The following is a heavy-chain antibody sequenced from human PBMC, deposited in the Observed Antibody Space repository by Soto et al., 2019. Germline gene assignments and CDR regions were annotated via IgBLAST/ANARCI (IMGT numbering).Heavy chain of an antibody. J-gene: IGHJ4*02. CDR3: ARFGY. CDR1: GYTFLSYP. D-gene: IGHD3-10*01. Sequence: QVQLVQSGAEVRKPGVAVKVSCKTAGYTFLSYPIHWVRQAPGQGLEWMGWISTDNGNTNYLQKFQGRVTITRDKSASTAYMELSSLTSGDTAVYYCARFGYWGQGTLVTVSS. CDR2: ISTDNGNT. V-gene: IGHV1-3*04.